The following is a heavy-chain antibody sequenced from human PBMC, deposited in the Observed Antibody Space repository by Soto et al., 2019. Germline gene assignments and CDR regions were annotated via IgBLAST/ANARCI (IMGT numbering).Heavy chain of an antibody. D-gene: IGHD3-3*01. V-gene: IGHV1-18*01. Sequence: ASVKVSCKASGYTFTSYGISWVRQAPGQGLEWMGWISAYNGNTNYAQKLQGRVTMTTDTSTSTAYMELRSLRSDDTAVYYCARGEYYDFWSGYYPSPYYYGMDVWGQGTTVTVSS. J-gene: IGHJ6*02. CDR3: ARGEYYDFWSGYYPSPYYYGMDV. CDR2: ISAYNGNT. CDR1: GYTFTSYG.